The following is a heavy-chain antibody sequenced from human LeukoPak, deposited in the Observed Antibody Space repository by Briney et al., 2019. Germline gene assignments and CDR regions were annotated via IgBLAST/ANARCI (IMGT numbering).Heavy chain of an antibody. CDR3: AKRMGGFCSSTSCYVYVFDI. Sequence: SETLSLTCTVSGGSISSYYWSWIRQPPGKGLEWIGSIYHSGSTYYNPSLKSRVTVSVDTSKNQFSLKLSSVTAADTAVYYCAKRMGGFCSSTSCYVYVFDIWGQGTMVTVSS. CDR2: IYHSGST. CDR1: GGSISSYY. V-gene: IGHV4-59*04. D-gene: IGHD2-2*01. J-gene: IGHJ3*02.